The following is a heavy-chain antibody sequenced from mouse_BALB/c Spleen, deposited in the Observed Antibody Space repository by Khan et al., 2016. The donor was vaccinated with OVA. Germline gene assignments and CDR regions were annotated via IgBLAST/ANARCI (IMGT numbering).Heavy chain of an antibody. V-gene: IGHV1-9*01. D-gene: IGHD1-1*02. CDR2: ILPGSSSA. CDR3: ARYGSHWYFDV. J-gene: IGHJ1*01. CDR1: GYTFSSYW. Sequence: VQLQESGAELMKPGASVKISCKATGYTFSSYWIEWVKQRPGHGLEWIGEILPGSSSANYNEKFKGKATFTADTSSNTAYMQLSSLTSEDSAVYCCARYGSHWYFDVWGEGTTVTVSS.